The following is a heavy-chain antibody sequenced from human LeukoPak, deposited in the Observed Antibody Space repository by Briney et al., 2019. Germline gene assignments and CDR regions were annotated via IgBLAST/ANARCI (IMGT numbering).Heavy chain of an antibody. V-gene: IGHV6-1*01. CDR3: ARYSSGWAYIDF. Sequence: SQTLSLTYAISGDSVSSNSAAWNWIRQSPSRGLEWLGRTYYRSKWYTEYAVSVKSRITINPDTSKNQLSLQLNSVTPEDTAVYYCARYSSGWAYIDFWGQGILVTVSS. CDR2: TYYRSKWYT. CDR1: GDSVSSNSAA. J-gene: IGHJ4*02. D-gene: IGHD6-19*01.